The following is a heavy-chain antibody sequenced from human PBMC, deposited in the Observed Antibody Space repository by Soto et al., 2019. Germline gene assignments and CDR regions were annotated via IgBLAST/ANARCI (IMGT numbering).Heavy chain of an antibody. Sequence: SETLSLTCAVYGGSFSGYDWSWIRQPPGKGLEWIGEINHSGSTNYNPSLKSRVTISVDTSKNQFSLKLSSVTAADTAVYYCGIFYYYYGMDVWGQGTTVTVSS. J-gene: IGHJ6*02. D-gene: IGHD2-21*01. V-gene: IGHV4-34*01. CDR1: GGSFSGYD. CDR3: GIFYYYYGMDV. CDR2: INHSGST.